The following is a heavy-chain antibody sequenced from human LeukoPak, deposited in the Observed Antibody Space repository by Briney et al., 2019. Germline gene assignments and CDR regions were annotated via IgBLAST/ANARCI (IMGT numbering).Heavy chain of an antibody. CDR2: IYYSGST. CDR3: ARGPRYDFWSGPLDYGMDV. D-gene: IGHD3-3*01. Sequence: SETLSLTCTVSGGSISSYYWSWIRQPPGKGLEWIGYIYYSGSTDYNPSLKSRVTISVDTSKNQFSLKLSSVTAADTAVYYCARGPRYDFWSGPLDYGMDVWGQGTTVTVSS. V-gene: IGHV4-59*12. CDR1: GGSISSYY. J-gene: IGHJ6*02.